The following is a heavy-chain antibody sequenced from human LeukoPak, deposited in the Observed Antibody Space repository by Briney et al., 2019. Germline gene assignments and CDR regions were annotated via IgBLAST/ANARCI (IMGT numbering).Heavy chain of an antibody. CDR1: GFTVTVNY. V-gene: IGHV3-53*01. Sequence: PGGSLRLSCAASGFTVTVNYMSWVRQAPGKGLEWVSVIYSGGSTDYADSVKGRFTISRDNAKNTLYLQMSSLRAEDTAVYYCARDGGSGWSSAFFDHWGQGTLVTVSS. CDR2: IYSGGST. CDR3: ARDGGSGWSSAFFDH. D-gene: IGHD6-19*01. J-gene: IGHJ4*02.